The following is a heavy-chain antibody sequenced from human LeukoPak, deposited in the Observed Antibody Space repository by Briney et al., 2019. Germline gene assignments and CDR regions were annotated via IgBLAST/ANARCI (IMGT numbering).Heavy chain of an antibody. CDR1: GGSISSYY. CDR2: IYYSGST. CDR3: ARDPGYNWNDWYYYYGMDV. V-gene: IGHV4-59*01. Sequence: SETLSLTCTVSGGSISSYYWSWIRQPPGKGLEWIGYIYYSGSTNYNPSLKSRVTISVDTSKNQFSPKLSSVTAADTAVYYCARDPGYNWNDWYYYYGMDVWGQGTTVTVSS. J-gene: IGHJ6*02. D-gene: IGHD1-1*01.